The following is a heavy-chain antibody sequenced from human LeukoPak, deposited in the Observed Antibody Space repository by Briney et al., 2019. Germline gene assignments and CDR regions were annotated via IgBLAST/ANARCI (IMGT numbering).Heavy chain of an antibody. D-gene: IGHD7-27*01. CDR3: AADHERAGDISFFYLDV. J-gene: IGHJ6*03. CDR1: GGAFSSYA. Sequence: ASVKVSCKASGGAFSSYAFSWVRQAPDPGLEWMGGIVPMFGTPTYSQNFKGRITPTADESTSTVYMELTSLRSEDTALYYCAADHERAGDISFFYLDVWGKGTTVTVSS. CDR2: IVPMFGTP. V-gene: IGHV1-69*13.